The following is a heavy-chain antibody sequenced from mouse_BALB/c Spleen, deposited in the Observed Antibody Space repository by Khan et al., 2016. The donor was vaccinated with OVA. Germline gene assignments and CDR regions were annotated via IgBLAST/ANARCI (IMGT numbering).Heavy chain of an antibody. Sequence: DVQLVESGGDLVKPGGSLKLSCAASGFTFSTYGMSWVRQTPDKRLEWVATVSTGGSYTYYQDSVKGRFTISRDNAKNTLYLQMSSLKSEDTAMFYCARLAYYYDSEGFAYWGQGTLVTVSA. CDR3: ARLAYYYDSEGFAY. V-gene: IGHV5-6*01. D-gene: IGHD1-1*01. CDR1: GFTFSTYG. CDR2: VSTGGSYT. J-gene: IGHJ3*01.